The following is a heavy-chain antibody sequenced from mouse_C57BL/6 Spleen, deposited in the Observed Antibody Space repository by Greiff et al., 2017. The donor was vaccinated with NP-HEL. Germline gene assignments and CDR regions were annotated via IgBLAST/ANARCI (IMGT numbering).Heavy chain of an antibody. V-gene: IGHV1-39*01. CDR3: APAQAH. CDR2: INPNYGTT. CDR1: GYSFTDYN. D-gene: IGHD3-2*02. J-gene: IGHJ3*01. Sequence: EVKLVESGPELVKPGASVKISCKASGYSFTDYNMNWLKQSTGKNLQWIGVINPNYGTTSYNQKFQGKATLTVDQSSSTADMQLNSLASEDSAVYYCAPAQAHWGQGTLVTVSA.